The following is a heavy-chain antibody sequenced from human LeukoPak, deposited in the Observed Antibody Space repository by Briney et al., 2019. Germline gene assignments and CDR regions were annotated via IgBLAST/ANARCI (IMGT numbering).Heavy chain of an antibody. Sequence: GGSLRLSCAASGFTCNRYTMNWVRQAPGKGLEWLSYITVSSTTYYIDSVQGRFTISRDNAKNSLYLQMNSLRDEDTAVYYCARGDTLSDLNAFDIWGQGTMVTVSS. V-gene: IGHV3-48*02. CDR2: ITVSSTT. D-gene: IGHD2/OR15-2a*01. CDR1: GFTCNRYT. CDR3: ARGDTLSDLNAFDI. J-gene: IGHJ3*02.